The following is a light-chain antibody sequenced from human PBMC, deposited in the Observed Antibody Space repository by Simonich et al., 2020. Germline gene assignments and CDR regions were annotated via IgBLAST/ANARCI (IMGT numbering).Light chain of an antibody. V-gene: IGKV2D-29*02. CDR1: QSLLHSDGKTY. Sequence: DIVMTQTPLSLSVTPGQPASISCKSSQSLLHSDGKTYLYWYLQNPGQSPQPLIYEVSNRDSGVPDRFSGSGSGTDFTLTISSMQSEDFAVYYCQQYNNWPLTFGGGTKVEIK. J-gene: IGKJ4*01. CDR2: EVS. CDR3: QQYNNWPLT.